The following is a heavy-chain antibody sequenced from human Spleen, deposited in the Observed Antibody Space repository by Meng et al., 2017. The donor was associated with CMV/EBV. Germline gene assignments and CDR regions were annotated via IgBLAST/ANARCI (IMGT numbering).Heavy chain of an antibody. V-gene: IGHV3-21*04. CDR2: INSRSTYV. D-gene: IGHD2-21*02. J-gene: IGHJ2*01. Sequence: GGSLRLSCAASGFTFNTYSMNWVRQAPGKGLEWVSSINSRSTYVYYADSVKGRFAISRDNAKNSLYLQMNSLRVDDMATYYCARDPRDLGDRNWYFDLWGRGTLVTVSS. CDR1: GFTFNTYS. CDR3: ARDPRDLGDRNWYFDL.